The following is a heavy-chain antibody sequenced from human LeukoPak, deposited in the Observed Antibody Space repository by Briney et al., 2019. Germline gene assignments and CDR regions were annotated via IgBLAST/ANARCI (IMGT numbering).Heavy chain of an antibody. J-gene: IGHJ4*02. CDR3: ARDAGFWSGSDY. CDR1: EFTFSNYW. Sequence: GGSLRLSCVASEFTFSNYWMSWLRQAPGKGLEWVANIKGDGSDTYYVDSVKGRFTISRDNAKNSVYLQMNSLRTDDTAVYYCARDAGFWSGSDYWGQGTLVTVSS. V-gene: IGHV3-7*01. CDR2: IKGDGSDT. D-gene: IGHD3-3*01.